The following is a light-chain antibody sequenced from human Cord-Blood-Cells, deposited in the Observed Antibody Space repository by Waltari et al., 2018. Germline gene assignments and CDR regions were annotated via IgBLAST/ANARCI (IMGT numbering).Light chain of an antibody. CDR3: QQYGSSPFT. CDR1: QSVSSSY. V-gene: IGKV3-20*01. J-gene: IGKJ3*01. Sequence: EIVLKQSPGPLSLSPGDKATLSCRASQSVSSSYLAWCQQKPGQAPRLLIYGASSRATGIPDRFSGSGSGTDFTLTISRLEPEDFAVYYCQQYGSSPFTFGPGTKVDIK. CDR2: GAS.